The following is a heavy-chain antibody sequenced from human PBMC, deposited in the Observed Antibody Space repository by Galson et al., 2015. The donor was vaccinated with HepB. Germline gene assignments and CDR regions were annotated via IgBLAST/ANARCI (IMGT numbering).Heavy chain of an antibody. CDR3: AKDPYLYSALAGTMAGFDY. Sequence: SLRLSCAASGFTFSNCSMHWARQAPGKGLEWVAVISYDGSNKYYADSVKGRFTISRDNSKNTLYLQMNSLRAEDTALYYCAKDPYLYSALAGTMAGFDYWGQGTLVTVSS. J-gene: IGHJ4*02. CDR2: ISYDGSNK. V-gene: IGHV3-30*18. D-gene: IGHD6-19*01. CDR1: GFTFSNCS.